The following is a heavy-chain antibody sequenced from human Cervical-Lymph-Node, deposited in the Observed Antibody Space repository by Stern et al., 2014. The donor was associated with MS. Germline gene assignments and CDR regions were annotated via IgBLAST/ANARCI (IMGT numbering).Heavy chain of an antibody. Sequence: VQLVQSGAEVKKPGESLKISCKGSGYSFTANWIAWVRQMPGKGLEWMGIIYPGDSDTRYTPSFQGQVTISANKSISTAYLHWSSLKSSDTAMYYCARDYGDYAFDYWGQGTLVTVSS. J-gene: IGHJ4*02. CDR1: GYSFTANW. D-gene: IGHD4-17*01. CDR3: ARDYGDYAFDY. CDR2: IYPGDSDT. V-gene: IGHV5-51*01.